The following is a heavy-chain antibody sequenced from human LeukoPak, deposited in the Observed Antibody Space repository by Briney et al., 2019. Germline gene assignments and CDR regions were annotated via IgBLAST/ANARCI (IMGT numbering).Heavy chain of an antibody. V-gene: IGHV3-33*01. Sequence: GGSLRLSCAASGFTFSNYGMHWVRQAPGKGLEWEAVIWYDGSNKYYADSVKGRFTISRDNSKNTLYLQMNSLRGDDTAVYYCAREVLVYTAMVGFDPWGQGTLVTVSS. CDR3: AREVLVYTAMVGFDP. CDR1: GFTFSNYG. CDR2: IWYDGSNK. D-gene: IGHD5-18*01. J-gene: IGHJ5*02.